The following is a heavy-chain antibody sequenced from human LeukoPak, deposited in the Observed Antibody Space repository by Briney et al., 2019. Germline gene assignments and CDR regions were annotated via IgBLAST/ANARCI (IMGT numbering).Heavy chain of an antibody. CDR1: GDSISSYY. CDR3: AREGGFYRPLDY. J-gene: IGHJ4*02. V-gene: IGHV4-4*07. CDR2: VSTSGTT. Sequence: SETLSLTCTVSGDSISSYYWSWIRQPAGKGLEWIGRVSTSGTTKYKPSLKSRVTMSVDTPKNQFSLKLTSVTAADTAVYYCAREGGFYRPLDYSGPGTLVIVSS. D-gene: IGHD2/OR15-2a*01.